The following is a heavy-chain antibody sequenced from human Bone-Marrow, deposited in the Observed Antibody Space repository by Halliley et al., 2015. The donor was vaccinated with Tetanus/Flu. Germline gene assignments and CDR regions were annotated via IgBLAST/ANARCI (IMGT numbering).Heavy chain of an antibody. CDR2: IYYSGTT. V-gene: IGHV4-59*01. CDR3: ARAPPFDYDLDVRGIHNFDH. D-gene: IGHD3-22*01. J-gene: IGHJ4*02. Sequence: LRLSCTVSGGSISTYYWSWIRQPPGKGLEWIGCIYYSGTTNYNPSLKSRVTISVDTSKSQFSLKLASVTAADTAVYYCARAPPFDYDLDVRGIHNFDHWGQGTLVTVPS. CDR1: GGSISTYY.